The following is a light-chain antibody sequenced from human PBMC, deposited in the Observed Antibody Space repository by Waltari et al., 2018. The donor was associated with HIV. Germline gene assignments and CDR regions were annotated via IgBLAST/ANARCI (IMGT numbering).Light chain of an antibody. CDR2: WAS. Sequence: DIVMTQTPNSLAVSLGERATINCRSSRTMFYSSENRDCLAWYQQKPGQSPKVLIYWASTRASGVPDRFSGSGSGTDFSLTISALQSDDVALYSCQQYYTPGPTFGGGTKVEIK. J-gene: IGKJ4*01. CDR1: RTMFYSSENRDC. V-gene: IGKV4-1*01. CDR3: QQYYTPGPT.